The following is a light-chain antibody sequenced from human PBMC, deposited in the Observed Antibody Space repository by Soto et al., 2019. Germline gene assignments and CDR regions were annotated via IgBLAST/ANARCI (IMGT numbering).Light chain of an antibody. Sequence: QSALTQPASVSGSPGQSITISCTGTSSDVGGYNYISWYQQHPGKAPKFIIYDVRNRPSGVSNRFSGSRSGNTASLTISGLQAEDAADYYCSSYTSSSTLIFGGGTKLTVL. CDR2: DVR. CDR1: SSDVGGYNY. CDR3: SSYTSSSTLI. J-gene: IGLJ2*01. V-gene: IGLV2-14*01.